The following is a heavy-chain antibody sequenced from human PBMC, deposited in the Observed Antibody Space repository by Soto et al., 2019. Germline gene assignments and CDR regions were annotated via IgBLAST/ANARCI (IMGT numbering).Heavy chain of an antibody. D-gene: IGHD6-19*01. CDR3: ARQPRWLVGQFDH. V-gene: IGHV1-3*01. J-gene: IGHJ4*02. Sequence: ASVKVSCKASGYAFTSYAMHWVRQAPGQRLEWMGWINAGNGNTKYSQKFQGRVTITRDTSASTAYMELSSLRSEDTAVYYCARQPRWLVGQFDHWRQGTLVTVSS. CDR1: GYAFTSYA. CDR2: INAGNGNT.